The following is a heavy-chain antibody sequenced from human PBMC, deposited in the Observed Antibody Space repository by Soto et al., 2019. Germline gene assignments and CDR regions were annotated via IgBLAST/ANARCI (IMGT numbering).Heavy chain of an antibody. V-gene: IGHV4-4*07. Sequence: QVHLQESGPGLVKPSETLSLTCSVSGGTISGYYWTWIRQPAGKGLEWIGRIYSSGNTKYNPSLQSRVTMSLDTSNNQFSLRLTSVTAADTAGYYCARGQRSSDWFDPWGQGTLVTVSS. CDR2: IYSSGNT. CDR1: GGTISGYY. CDR3: ARGQRSSDWFDP. J-gene: IGHJ5*02. D-gene: IGHD2-2*01.